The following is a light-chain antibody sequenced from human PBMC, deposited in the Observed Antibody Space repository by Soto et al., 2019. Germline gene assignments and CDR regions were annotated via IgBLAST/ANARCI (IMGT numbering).Light chain of an antibody. CDR2: DVS. CDR1: QSVSGW. Sequence: DIQMTQSPSARSASVGDTVTITCRASQSVSGWLAWYQLKPGKAPKLLIYDVSALPRGVPPRFSGSGSGTQFTLTISGLQPDDFATYYCQQYESFSATFGPGTKVDIK. J-gene: IGKJ1*01. V-gene: IGKV1-5*01. CDR3: QQYESFSAT.